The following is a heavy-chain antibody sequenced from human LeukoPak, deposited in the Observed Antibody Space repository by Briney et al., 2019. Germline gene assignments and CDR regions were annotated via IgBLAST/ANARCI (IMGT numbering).Heavy chain of an antibody. J-gene: IGHJ5*02. D-gene: IGHD3-10*01. V-gene: IGHV1-2*02. Sequence: ASVKVSCKASGYTFTGYYMHWVRQAPGQGLEWMGWINPNSGGTNYAQKFQGRVTMTRDTSISTAYMELSRLRSDDTAVYYCARDGEPTMVRGVITTYNWFDPWGQGTLVTVSS. CDR3: ARDGEPTMVRGVITTYNWFDP. CDR2: INPNSGGT. CDR1: GYTFTGYY.